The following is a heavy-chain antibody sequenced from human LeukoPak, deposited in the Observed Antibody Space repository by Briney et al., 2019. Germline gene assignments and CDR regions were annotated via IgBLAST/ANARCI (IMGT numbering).Heavy chain of an antibody. J-gene: IGHJ6*03. Sequence: ASVKVSCKASGYTFTSYGISWVRQAPGQGLEWMGWISAYNGNTNYAQKLQGRVTITTDTSTSTAYMELRSLRSDDTAVYYCAREGIWFGELFPRYMDVWGKGTTVTVSS. CDR3: AREGIWFGELFPRYMDV. V-gene: IGHV1-18*01. CDR2: ISAYNGNT. CDR1: GYTFTSYG. D-gene: IGHD3-10*01.